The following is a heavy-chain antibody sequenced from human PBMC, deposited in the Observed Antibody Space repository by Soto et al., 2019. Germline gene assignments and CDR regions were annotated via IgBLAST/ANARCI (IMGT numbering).Heavy chain of an antibody. CDR1: GASISSSSYY. J-gene: IGHJ6*02. Sequence: SETLSLTCTVSGASISSSSYYWGWIRQPPGKGLEWIGSIYYSGSTYYNPSLKSRVTISVDTSKNQFSLKLSSVTAADTAVYYCARGGSGHYYGPAYYYYGMDVWGQGTTVTVSS. D-gene: IGHD3-22*01. V-gene: IGHV4-39*01. CDR3: ARGGSGHYYGPAYYYYGMDV. CDR2: IYYSGST.